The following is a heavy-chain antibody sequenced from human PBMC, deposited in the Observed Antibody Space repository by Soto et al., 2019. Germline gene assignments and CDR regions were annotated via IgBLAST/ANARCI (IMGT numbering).Heavy chain of an antibody. CDR1: GFTFSNYA. D-gene: IGHD3-9*01. CDR3: VKGNQLLRYYFEF. J-gene: IGHJ4*02. V-gene: IGHV3-64D*06. CDR2: TTSDGDNT. Sequence: GGSLRLSCSVSGFTFSNYAMHWVRQAPGEGLEYVSGTTSDGDNTYHADSVKGRFTISRDNSKNTLYLQMSSLRVEDTAIYYCVKGNQLLRYYFEFWGQGTLVTVSS.